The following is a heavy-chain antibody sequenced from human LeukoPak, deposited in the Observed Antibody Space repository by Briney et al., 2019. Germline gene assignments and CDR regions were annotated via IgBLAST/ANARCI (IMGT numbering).Heavy chain of an antibody. CDR1: GDSISSSGYY. CDR2: IYYSGST. CDR3: ARRPYYYYGMDV. Sequence: SETLSLTCTVSGDSISSSGYYWGWIRQPPGKGLEWIGSIYYSGSTFYNPSLKSRVTISVDTSKNQFSLRLSSVTAADTAVYYCARRPYYYYGMDVWGQGTTVTVSS. V-gene: IGHV4-39*01. J-gene: IGHJ6*02.